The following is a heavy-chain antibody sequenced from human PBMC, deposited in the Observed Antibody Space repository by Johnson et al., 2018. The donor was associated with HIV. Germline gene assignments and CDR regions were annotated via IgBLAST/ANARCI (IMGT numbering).Heavy chain of an antibody. CDR2: ISWDGGST. V-gene: IGHV3-43D*03. D-gene: IGHD6-13*01. CDR3: AKVAVATAAGGVPLDI. Sequence: EVQLVESGGGVVRPGGSLRLSCAASGFTFDDYAMHWVRQAPGKGLEWVSLISWDGGSTYYADSVKGRFIISRDNSKNTLYLQMNSLRAEDTALYYCAKVAVATAAGGVPLDIWGPGTMVTVSA. J-gene: IGHJ3*02. CDR1: GFTFDDYA.